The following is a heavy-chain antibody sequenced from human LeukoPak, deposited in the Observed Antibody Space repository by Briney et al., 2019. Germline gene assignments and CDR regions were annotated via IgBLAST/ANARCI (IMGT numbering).Heavy chain of an antibody. V-gene: IGHV1-2*02. CDR2: LYPNSGGT. CDR3: ARPIYYYDSSGYYYDNFDY. J-gene: IGHJ4*02. D-gene: IGHD3-22*01. CDR1: GYTFTGYY. Sequence: ASVKVSCKASGYTFTGYYMHWVRQAPGQGLEWMGWLYPNSGGTNYAQKFQGRVTMTRDTSISTAYMELSRLRSDDTAVYYCARPIYYYDSSGYYYDNFDYWGQGTLVTVSS.